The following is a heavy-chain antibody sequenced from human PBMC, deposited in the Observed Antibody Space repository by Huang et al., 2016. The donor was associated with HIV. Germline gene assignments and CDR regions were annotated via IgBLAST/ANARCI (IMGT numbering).Heavy chain of an antibody. D-gene: IGHD5-12*01. CDR2: ISAYNGKT. Sequence: QVQLVQSGAEVKKPGASVKVSCKTSDNTFSYYGFSWVRQAPGQGLEWMGWISAYNGKTNYPQKCQGRIIMTTDTSTNTAYMELRSLRSDDTAVYYCARDLWDGYNFQVNYYYYMDVWGEGTRVTVSS. CDR1: DNTFSYYG. CDR3: ARDLWDGYNFQVNYYYYMDV. J-gene: IGHJ6*03. V-gene: IGHV1-18*01.